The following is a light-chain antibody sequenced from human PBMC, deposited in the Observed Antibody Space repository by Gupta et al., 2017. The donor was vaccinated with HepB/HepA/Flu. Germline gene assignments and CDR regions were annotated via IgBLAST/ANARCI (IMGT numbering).Light chain of an antibody. CDR2: AAS. V-gene: IGKV1-39*01. CDR1: QSISNY. CDR3: QQTDNTPTYT. Sequence: DIQMTQSPSSLSASVGDSVTITCRASQSISNYLNWYQQKPGKAPKLLIYAASSLQSGVPSRFSGSGSGTDFTLTISSLQPEDFATYYCQQTDNTPTYTFGQGTKLEIK. J-gene: IGKJ2*01.